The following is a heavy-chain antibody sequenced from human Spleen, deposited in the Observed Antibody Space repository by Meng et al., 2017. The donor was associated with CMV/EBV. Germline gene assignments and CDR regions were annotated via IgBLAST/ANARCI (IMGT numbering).Heavy chain of an antibody. CDR2: INPNSGGT. V-gene: IGHV1-2*02. D-gene: IGHD3-3*01. J-gene: IGHJ5*02. CDR3: AREEVTIYHENWFDP. Sequence: QVRRVQSGAEVKKPGASVKVSCKASGYTFTGYYMHWVRQAPGQGLEWMGWINPNSGGTNYAQKFQGRVTMTRDTSISTAYMELSRLRSDDTAVYYCAREEVTIYHENWFDPWGQGTLVTVSS. CDR1: GYTFTGYY.